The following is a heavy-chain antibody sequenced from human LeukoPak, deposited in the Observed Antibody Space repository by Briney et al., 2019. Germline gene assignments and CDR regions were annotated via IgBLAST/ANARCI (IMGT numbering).Heavy chain of an antibody. D-gene: IGHD5-12*01. Sequence: ASVKVSCKASGYTFTSYAISWVRQAPGQGLEWMGGIIPIFGTANYAQKFQGRVTITTDESTSTAYMELSSLRSEDTAVYYCARTVATSPDYYMDVWGKGTTVTVSS. CDR1: GYTFTSYA. CDR3: ARTVATSPDYYMDV. J-gene: IGHJ6*03. V-gene: IGHV1-69*05. CDR2: IIPIFGTA.